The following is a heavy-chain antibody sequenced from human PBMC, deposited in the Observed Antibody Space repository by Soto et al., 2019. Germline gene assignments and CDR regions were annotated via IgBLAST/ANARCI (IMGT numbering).Heavy chain of an antibody. D-gene: IGHD2-15*01. V-gene: IGHV4-59*01. CDR1: GGSISGYY. CDR3: AAAYDY. CDR2: MYYSGAT. J-gene: IGHJ4*02. Sequence: PSETLSLTCTVSGGSISGYYWSWIRQPPGKGLEWIGNMYYSGATNYNPSLQSRVTLSVDTSKNQFSLKLTSVTAADTAVYYCAAAYDYWGQGTLVTVSS.